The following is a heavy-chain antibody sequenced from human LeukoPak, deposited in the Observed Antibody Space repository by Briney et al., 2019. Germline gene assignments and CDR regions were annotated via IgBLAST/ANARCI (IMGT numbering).Heavy chain of an antibody. CDR1: GVSISSYY. CDR2: IYYSGRT. J-gene: IGHJ6*02. CDR3: ARHGIAARVGYGMDV. V-gene: IGHV4-59*08. D-gene: IGHD6-25*01. Sequence: PETPSLTRTVSGVSISSYYWSWIPQPPGKRLEGIGYIYYSGRTNNNPSLKSRVTISVDTSKRQFSLKLSSVIAADTAVYFCARHGIAARVGYGMDVWGQGTTVTVSS.